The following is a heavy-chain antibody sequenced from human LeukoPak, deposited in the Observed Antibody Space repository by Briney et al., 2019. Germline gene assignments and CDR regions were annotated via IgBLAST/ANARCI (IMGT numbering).Heavy chain of an antibody. CDR1: GFPFSDYY. CDR3: ARVMIGTVNWFDP. V-gene: IGHV3-11*06. D-gene: IGHD3-22*01. CDR2: ISSSSTYS. Sequence: GGSLRLSCVASGFPFSDYYMSWIRQAPGKGLEWVSYISSSSTYSSYADSVKGRFTISRDNAKNSLYLQMNSLRAEDTAVYYCARVMIGTVNWFDPWGQGTLVTVSS. J-gene: IGHJ5*02.